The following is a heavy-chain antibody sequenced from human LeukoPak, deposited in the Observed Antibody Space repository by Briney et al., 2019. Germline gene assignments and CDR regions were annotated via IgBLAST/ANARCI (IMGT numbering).Heavy chain of an antibody. CDR3: ARPVPSRLGWFDP. D-gene: IGHD1-1*01. V-gene: IGHV4-39*01. CDR1: GGSISSGGYY. Sequence: SQTLSLTCTVSGGSISSGGYYWGWSRQPPGKGLEWIGSIYYSGSTYYNPSLKSRVTISVDTSKNQFSLKLSSVTAADTAVYYCARPVPSRLGWFDPWGQGTLVTVSS. CDR2: IYYSGST. J-gene: IGHJ5*02.